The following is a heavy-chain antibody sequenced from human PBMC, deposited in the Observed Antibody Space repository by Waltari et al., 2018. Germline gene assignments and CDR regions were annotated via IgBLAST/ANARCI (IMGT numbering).Heavy chain of an antibody. V-gene: IGHV5-51*01. CDR1: GFNFATNW. CDR3: ARGKQLFDY. J-gene: IGHJ4*02. D-gene: IGHD1-1*01. Sequence: EVQLVQSGAEVRKPGASLKISCKGSGFNFATNWIAWVRQMPGKGLEWMGVIYPWDSDIRYSPSFQGHVTISADKSINTAYLQLSSLKASDTSFYFCARGKQLFDYWGQGTLVTVSS. CDR2: IYPWDSDI.